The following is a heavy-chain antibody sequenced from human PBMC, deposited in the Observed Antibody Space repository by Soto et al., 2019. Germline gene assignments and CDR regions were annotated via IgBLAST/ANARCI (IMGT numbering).Heavy chain of an antibody. D-gene: IGHD4-17*01. Sequence: ASLTVSGKSSVYTLTSYDINGVRRATGQGLEWMGWMNPNSGNTGYAQKFQGRVTMTRNTSISTAYMELSSLRSEDTAVYYCARTLYGDNVDYWGQGTLVTVSS. J-gene: IGHJ4*02. CDR1: VYTLTSYD. CDR3: ARTLYGDNVDY. V-gene: IGHV1-8*01. CDR2: MNPNSGNT.